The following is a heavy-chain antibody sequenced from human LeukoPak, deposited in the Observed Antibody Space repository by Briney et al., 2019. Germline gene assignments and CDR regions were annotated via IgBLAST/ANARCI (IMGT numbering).Heavy chain of an antibody. CDR2: IYSSGST. J-gene: IGHJ4*02. V-gene: IGHV4-4*07. CDR3: ARDSASVYSDLYYFAF. CDR1: GGSISSYY. D-gene: IGHD5/OR15-5a*01. Sequence: SETLSLTCTVSGGSISSYYWNWIRQPAGKGLEWIGRIYSSGSTDYNPSLKSQVTMSVDTSKNQFSLNLYSMTAADTAVYYCARDSASVYSDLYYFAFWGQGTLVTVSS.